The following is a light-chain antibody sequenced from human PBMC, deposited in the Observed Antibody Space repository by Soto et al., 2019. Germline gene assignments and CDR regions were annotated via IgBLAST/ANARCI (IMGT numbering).Light chain of an antibody. V-gene: IGKV3-15*01. Sequence: IGVTQSPATLAVSAGGIATGACRASQDVSSNLAWYQQKPGQAPSLLIYGASTRATGTPARFSGSGSGTEFTLTISSLQSEDYAVYFCQQYIRWPLTFGGGTKVDIK. CDR1: QDVSSN. J-gene: IGKJ4*01. CDR3: QQYIRWPLT. CDR2: GAS.